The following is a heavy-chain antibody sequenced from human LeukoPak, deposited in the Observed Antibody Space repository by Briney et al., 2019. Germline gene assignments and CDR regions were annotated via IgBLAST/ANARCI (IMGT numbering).Heavy chain of an antibody. D-gene: IGHD6-6*01. Sequence: MPSETLSLTCTVSGGSISSHYWSWIRQPPGKGLEWIGYIYSSGSTNYNPSLKSRVTMSVDTSKNQFSLNLSSVTAADTAVYYCARSYSSSSSWWFDPWGQGTLVTVSS. V-gene: IGHV4-59*11. J-gene: IGHJ5*02. CDR1: GGSISSHY. CDR3: ARSYSSSSSWWFDP. CDR2: IYSSGST.